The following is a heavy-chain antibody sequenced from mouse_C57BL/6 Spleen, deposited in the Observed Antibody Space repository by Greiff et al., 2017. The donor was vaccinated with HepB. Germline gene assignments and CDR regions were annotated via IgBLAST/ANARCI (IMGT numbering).Heavy chain of an antibody. CDR2: ISSGGSYT. CDR3: ARRGYGGLAY. J-gene: IGHJ3*01. CDR1: GFTFSSYG. V-gene: IGHV5-6*01. D-gene: IGHD2-2*01. Sequence: EVHLVESGGDLVKPGGSLKLSCAASGFTFSSYGMSWVRQTPDKRLEWVATISSGGSYTYYPDSVKGRFTISRDNAKNTLYLQMSSLKSEDTAMYYCARRGYGGLAYWGQGTLVTVSA.